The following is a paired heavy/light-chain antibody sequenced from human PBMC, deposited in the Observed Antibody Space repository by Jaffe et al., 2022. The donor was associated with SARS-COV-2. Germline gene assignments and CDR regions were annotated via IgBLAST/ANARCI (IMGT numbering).Light chain of an antibody. J-gene: IGKJ2*01. CDR1: QSVLYSSNNKNY. CDR2: WAS. CDR3: QQYYSTPYT. Sequence: DIVMTQSPDSLAVSLGERATINCKSSQSVLYSSNNKNYLAWYQQKPGQPPKLLIHWASTRESGVPDRFSGSGSGTDFTLTISSLQAEDVAVYYCQQYYSTPYTFGQGTKLEIK. V-gene: IGKV4-1*01.
Heavy chain of an antibody. CDR1: GFSFSSYG. Sequence: QVQLVESGGGVVQPEKSLRLSCAASGFSFSSYGMHWVRQAPGKGLEWVAIIWNDGSEKHFADSVKGRFTISRDNSKNTLYLQMNSLRAEDTAVYYCARGPLVFEGSVYYTSPFHYWGPGTLVTVSS. D-gene: IGHD3-3*01. J-gene: IGHJ4*02. V-gene: IGHV3-33*01. CDR2: IWNDGSEK. CDR3: ARGPLVFEGSVYYTSPFHY.